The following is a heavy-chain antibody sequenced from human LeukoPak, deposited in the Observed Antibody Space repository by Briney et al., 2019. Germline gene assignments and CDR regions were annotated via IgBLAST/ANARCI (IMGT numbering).Heavy chain of an antibody. D-gene: IGHD2-15*01. J-gene: IGHJ3*02. CDR1: GFTFRSYA. Sequence: GGSLRLSCGASGFTFRSYAMHWVRQAPGKGLEWVAVISYDGGKKYYADSVKGRFTISRDNSKNTLYLQLNSLRAEDTAVYYCARWATPLFVGAHDAFDIWGQGTMVTVSS. V-gene: IGHV3-30*04. CDR2: ISYDGGKK. CDR3: ARWATPLFVGAHDAFDI.